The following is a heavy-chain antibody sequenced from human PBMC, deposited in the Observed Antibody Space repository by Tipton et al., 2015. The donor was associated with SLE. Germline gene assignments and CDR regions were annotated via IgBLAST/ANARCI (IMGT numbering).Heavy chain of an antibody. CDR2: ISYDGSNK. D-gene: IGHD3-3*01. CDR3: ARVERFWSGYYAFDI. J-gene: IGHJ3*02. CDR1: GFTFSSYA. Sequence: SLRLSCAASGFTFSSYAMHWVRQAPGKGLEWVAVISYDGSNKYYADSVKGRFTISRDNSKNTLYLQMNSLRAEDTAVYYCARVERFWSGYYAFDIWGQGTMVTVSS. V-gene: IGHV3-30-3*01.